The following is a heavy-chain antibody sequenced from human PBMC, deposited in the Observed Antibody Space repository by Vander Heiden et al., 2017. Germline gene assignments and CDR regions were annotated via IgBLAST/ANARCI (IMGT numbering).Heavy chain of an antibody. CDR1: GFSFSRSS. D-gene: IGHD2-2*01. J-gene: IGHJ4*02. Sequence: EVQLVESGGGLVQPGGSLRLYCEAYGFSFSRSSMNWVRQAPGRGLEWISYISSSSSTIYYADAVKGRFTISRDNAKNSLYLQMKSMRDEDTAIYYFVRDRLPAAPWDYWGQGALVSVSS. V-gene: IGHV3-48*02. CDR3: VRDRLPAAPWDY. CDR2: ISSSSSTI.